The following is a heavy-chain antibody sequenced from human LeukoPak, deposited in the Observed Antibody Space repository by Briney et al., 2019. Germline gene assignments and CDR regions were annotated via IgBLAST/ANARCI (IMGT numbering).Heavy chain of an antibody. J-gene: IGHJ6*03. CDR3: ASLYSSGWSGYYYYMDV. D-gene: IGHD6-19*01. CDR2: IYYSGST. Sequence: PGGSLRLSCAASGFTFSSYAMSWVRQPPGKGLEWIGSIYYSGSTHYNPSLKSRVTISVDTSKNQFSLKLSSVTAADTAVYYCASLYSSGWSGYYYYMDVWGKGTTVTVSS. V-gene: IGHV4-39*01. CDR1: GFTFSSYA.